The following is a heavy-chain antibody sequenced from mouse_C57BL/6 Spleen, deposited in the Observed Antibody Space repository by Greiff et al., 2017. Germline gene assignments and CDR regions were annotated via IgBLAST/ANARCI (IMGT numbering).Heavy chain of an antibody. Sequence: QVQLQQSGPELVKPGASVKISCKASGYAFSSSWMNWVKQRPGKGLEWIGRIYPGDGDTNYNGKFKGKATLTADKSSSTAYMQLSSLTSEDSAVXFCARELGYFDYWGQGTTLTVSS. CDR1: GYAFSSSW. CDR3: ARELGYFDY. V-gene: IGHV1-82*01. J-gene: IGHJ2*01. CDR2: IYPGDGDT. D-gene: IGHD4-1*01.